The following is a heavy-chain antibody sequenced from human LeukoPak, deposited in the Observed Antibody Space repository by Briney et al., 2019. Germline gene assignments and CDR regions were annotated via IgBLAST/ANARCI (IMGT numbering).Heavy chain of an antibody. Sequence: GASVKVSCKASGYSFTSYAMHWVRQAPGQRLEWMGWINAGNGNTKYSQKFQGRVTITRDTSASTAYMELSSLRSEDTAVYYCARDSRYCSGGSCYLGPIDYWGQGTLVTVSS. CDR2: INAGNGNT. CDR3: ARDSRYCSGGSCYLGPIDY. J-gene: IGHJ4*02. D-gene: IGHD2-15*01. CDR1: GYSFTSYA. V-gene: IGHV1-3*01.